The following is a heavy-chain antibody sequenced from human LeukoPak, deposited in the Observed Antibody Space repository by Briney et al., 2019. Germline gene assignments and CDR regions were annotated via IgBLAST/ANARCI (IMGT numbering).Heavy chain of an antibody. D-gene: IGHD3-10*02. Sequence: GGSLRLSCVASGFTFSTYEMNWVRQAPGKGLEWVSYISKGGTIKYYADSVKGRFTISRDNAKNSLYLQMNSLRAEDTAVYYCAELGITMIGGVWGKGTTVTISS. CDR2: ISKGGTIK. J-gene: IGHJ6*04. CDR1: GFTFSTYE. CDR3: AELGITMIGGV. V-gene: IGHV3-48*03.